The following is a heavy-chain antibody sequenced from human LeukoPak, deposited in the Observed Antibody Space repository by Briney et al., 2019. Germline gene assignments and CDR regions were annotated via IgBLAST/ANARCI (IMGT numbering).Heavy chain of an antibody. CDR2: ISYDGSNK. D-gene: IGHD1-1*01. Sequence: PGGSLRLSCAASGFTFSSYAMHWVRQAPGKGLEWVAVISYDGSNKYYADSVKGRFTISRDNSKNTLYLQMNSLRAEDTAVYYCARGAQVLNSKTTGYDAFDIWGQGTMVTVSS. CDR1: GFTFSSYA. J-gene: IGHJ3*02. CDR3: ARGAQVLNSKTTGYDAFDI. V-gene: IGHV3-30*04.